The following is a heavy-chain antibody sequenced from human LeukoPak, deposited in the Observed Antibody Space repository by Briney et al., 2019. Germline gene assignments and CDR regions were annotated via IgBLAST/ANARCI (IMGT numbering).Heavy chain of an antibody. V-gene: IGHV3-30*02. CDR1: GFTFSSYG. J-gene: IGHJ4*02. Sequence: PGGSLRLSCAASGFTFSSYGMHWVRQAPGKGLEWVAFIRYDGSNKYYADSVKGRFTISRDNAQNSLYLQINSLRAEDTAVYYCARIDGYNVRLDYWGQGTLVTVSS. CDR3: ARIDGYNVRLDY. CDR2: IRYDGSNK. D-gene: IGHD5-24*01.